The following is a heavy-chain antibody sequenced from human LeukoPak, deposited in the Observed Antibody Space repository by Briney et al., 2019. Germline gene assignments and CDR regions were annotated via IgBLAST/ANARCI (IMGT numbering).Heavy chain of an antibody. J-gene: IGHJ4*02. CDR3: ARGGAATGNFDY. CDR1: GYSISRGYY. D-gene: IGHD2-15*01. CDR2: IYHSGST. Sequence: SETLFLTCAVSGYSISRGYYWVWIRQPPGKGLEGIGSIYHSGSTYYNPSLKSRVTISVDTSKNQFSLKLSSVTAADTAVYYCARGGAATGNFDYWGQGTLVTVSS. V-gene: IGHV4-38-2*01.